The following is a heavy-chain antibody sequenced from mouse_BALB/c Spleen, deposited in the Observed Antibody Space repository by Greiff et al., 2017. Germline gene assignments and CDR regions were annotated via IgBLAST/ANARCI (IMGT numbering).Heavy chain of an antibody. J-gene: IGHJ2*01. CDR2: ISSGGST. CDR1: GFTFSSYA. CDR3: ARRGYDGKGYFDY. D-gene: IGHD2-2*01. V-gene: IGHV5-6-5*01. Sequence: EVQGVESGGGLVKPGGSLKLSCAASGFTFSSYAMSWVRQTPEKRLEWVASISSGGSTYYPDSVKGRFTISRDNARNILYLQMSSLRSEDTAMYYCARRGYDGKGYFDYWGQGTTLTVSS.